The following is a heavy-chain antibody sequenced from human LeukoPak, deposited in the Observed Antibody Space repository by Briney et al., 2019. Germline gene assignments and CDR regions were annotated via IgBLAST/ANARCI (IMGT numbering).Heavy chain of an antibody. Sequence: GGSLRLTCAASGFTFSSYSMNWVRQAPGKGLEWVSYNSSSSSTIYYADSVKGRFTISRDNAKNSLYLQMNSLRAEDTAVYYCARDPGLYDFWSGYLDYWGQGTLVTVSS. CDR3: ARDPGLYDFWSGYLDY. V-gene: IGHV3-48*01. CDR2: NSSSSSTI. D-gene: IGHD3-3*01. J-gene: IGHJ4*02. CDR1: GFTFSSYS.